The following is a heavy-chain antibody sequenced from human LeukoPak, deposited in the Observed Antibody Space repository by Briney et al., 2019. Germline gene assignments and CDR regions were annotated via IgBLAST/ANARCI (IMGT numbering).Heavy chain of an antibody. Sequence: GGSLRLSCAASGFTFSSYGMHWVRQAPGKGLEWVAVIWYDGSNKYYADSVKGRLTISRDNSKNTLYLQMNSLRAEDTAVYYCAREEGLRYYYYGMDVWGQGTTVTVSS. D-gene: IGHD3-16*01. CDR3: AREEGLRYYYYGMDV. CDR2: IWYDGSNK. CDR1: GFTFSSYG. V-gene: IGHV3-33*01. J-gene: IGHJ6*02.